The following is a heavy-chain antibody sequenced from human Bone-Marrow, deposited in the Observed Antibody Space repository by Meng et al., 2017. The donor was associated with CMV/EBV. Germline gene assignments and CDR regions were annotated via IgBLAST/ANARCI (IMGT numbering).Heavy chain of an antibody. V-gene: IGHV1-2*02. J-gene: IGHJ5*02. D-gene: IGHD3-10*01. CDR3: ARVQSGLLWFGELSRNWFDP. CDR2: INSNGGGT. CDR1: GYTFTDYY. Sequence: ASVKVSCKASGYTFTDYYIHWVRQAPGERPEWMGWINSNGGGTDYAQKFQGRVTLTRSTSRDTAYMELRSLRSDDTAVYYCARVQSGLLWFGELSRNWFDPWGQGTLVTVSS.